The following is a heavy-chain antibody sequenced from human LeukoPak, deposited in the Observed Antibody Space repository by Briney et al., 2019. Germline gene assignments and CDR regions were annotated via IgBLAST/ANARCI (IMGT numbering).Heavy chain of an antibody. J-gene: IGHJ4*02. CDR1: GYTFTSYY. CDR3: ARCTTDAY. Sequence: ASVKVSCKASGYTFTSYYIDWVRHAPGQGREWMGVINPSGGSTRYAHKFQGRVTMTGDPSTRTVYMELSSLTSDDTAVYYCARCTTDAYWGQGTPVTVSS. D-gene: IGHD1-1*01. CDR2: INPSGGST. V-gene: IGHV1-46*01.